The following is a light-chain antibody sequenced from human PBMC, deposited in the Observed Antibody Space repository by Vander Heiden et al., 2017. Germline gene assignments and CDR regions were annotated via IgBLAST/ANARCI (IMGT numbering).Light chain of an antibody. CDR2: AAS. Sequence: AIRMTKSPSSFSASTGDRVTITCRASQGISSYLAWYQQKPVKAPKLLIYAASTLQSGVPSRFTGSGPGTDFTLSIRCLHSEDIPTYDCLGYDSSRRTFGHWT. CDR1: QGISSY. CDR3: LGYDSSRRT. J-gene: IGKJ1*01. V-gene: IGKV1-8*01.